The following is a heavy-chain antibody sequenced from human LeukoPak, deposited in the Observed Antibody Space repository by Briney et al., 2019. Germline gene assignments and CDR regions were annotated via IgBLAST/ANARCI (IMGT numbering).Heavy chain of an antibody. CDR1: GGTFSSYA. V-gene: IGHV1-69*13. D-gene: IGHD1-1*01. CDR3: ARGLPVPDWKRLRMGL. CDR2: IIPIFGTA. J-gene: IGHJ6*04. Sequence: GASVKVSCKASGGTFSSYAISWVRQAPGQGLEWMGGIIPIFGTANYAQKFQGRVTITADESTSTAYLELSSLRSEDTAVYYCARGLPVPDWKRLRMGLWGKGATVTVSS.